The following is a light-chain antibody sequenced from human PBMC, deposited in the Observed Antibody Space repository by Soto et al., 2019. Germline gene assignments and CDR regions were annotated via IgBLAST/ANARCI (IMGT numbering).Light chain of an antibody. Sequence: IVLTQSPATLSLSPWERATLSCRASQSVSRNLAWYQQRPGQAPRLLIPGASTRATGIAARFSGSGSGREFTLTISSLQSEDSALYYCQQYSNWPTFGQGTRLEIK. CDR2: GAS. V-gene: IGKV3-15*01. CDR1: QSVSRN. J-gene: IGKJ5*01. CDR3: QQYSNWPT.